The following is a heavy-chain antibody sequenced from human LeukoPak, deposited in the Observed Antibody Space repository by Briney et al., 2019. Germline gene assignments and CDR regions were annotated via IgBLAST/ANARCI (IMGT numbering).Heavy chain of an antibody. CDR2: IGTAGDT. D-gene: IGHD6-13*01. Sequence: GGSLRLSCAASGFTFSSYDMHWVRQATGKGLEWVSAIGTAGDTYYPGSVKGRFTISRENAKNSLYLQMNSLRAGDTAVYYCARAPRGGSSWYGQSVYYFDYWGQGTPVTVSS. CDR1: GFTFSSYD. V-gene: IGHV3-13*01. J-gene: IGHJ4*02. CDR3: ARAPRGGSSWYGQSVYYFDY.